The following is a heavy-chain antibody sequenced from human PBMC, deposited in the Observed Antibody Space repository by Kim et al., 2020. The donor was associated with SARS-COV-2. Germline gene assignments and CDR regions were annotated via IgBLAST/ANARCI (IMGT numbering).Heavy chain of an antibody. J-gene: IGHJ4*02. CDR1: GGNFSNYA. Sequence: SVKVSCMASGGNFSNYAISWVRQAPGQGLEWMGGFIPIVDTPTYAQKFQGRVTITADESTSTAYMELSSLRSDDTAVYYCVRAGVSGYNRPHAYWGQGTRVTVS. V-gene: IGHV1-69*13. CDR3: VRAGVSGYNRPHAY. CDR2: FIPIVDTP. D-gene: IGHD5-12*01.